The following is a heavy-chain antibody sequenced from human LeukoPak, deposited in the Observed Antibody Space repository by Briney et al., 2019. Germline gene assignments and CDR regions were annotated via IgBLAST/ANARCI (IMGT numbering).Heavy chain of an antibody. CDR3: ARGPTHSDKKWELYHFDN. V-gene: IGHV3-30-3*01. J-gene: IGHJ4*02. CDR1: RFTFSSYA. Sequence: GGSLRLSCAASRFTFSSYAMHWVRQAPGKGLEWVAVISYDGSNKYYADSVKGRFTISRDNSKNTLYLQMNSLRADDTAVYYCARGPTHSDKKWELYHFDNWGQGTLVTVSS. CDR2: ISYDGSNK. D-gene: IGHD1-26*01.